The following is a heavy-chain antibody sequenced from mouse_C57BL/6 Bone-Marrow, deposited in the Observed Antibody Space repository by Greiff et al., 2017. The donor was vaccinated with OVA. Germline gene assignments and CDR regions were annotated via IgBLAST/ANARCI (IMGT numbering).Heavy chain of an antibody. CDR2: IYPGSGST. CDR3: ARGTTLGLGAMDY. D-gene: IGHD1-1*01. CDR1: GYTFTSYW. V-gene: IGHV1-55*01. J-gene: IGHJ4*01. Sequence: VQLQQPGAELVKPGASVKMSCKASGYTFTSYWITWVQQRPGQGLAWIGDIYPGSGSTNYIEKFKSKATLPVDTSSSIAYLHLRCLPSEDAAVYDCARGTTLGLGAMDYGGQGTSVTVSS.